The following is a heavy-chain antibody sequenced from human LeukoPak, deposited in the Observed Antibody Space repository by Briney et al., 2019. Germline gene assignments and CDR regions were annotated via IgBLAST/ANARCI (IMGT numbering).Heavy chain of an antibody. D-gene: IGHD6-19*01. J-gene: IGHJ4*02. Sequence: GGSLRLSCAASGFTFTNHGMHWVRQAPGKGLEWVAFIRNVGNNKYHADSVKGRFTISRDNSKSTQYLQMNSLRAEDTAVYYCARDHQSGYSSGWYDYWGQGTLVTVSS. CDR2: IRNVGNNK. CDR3: ARDHQSGYSSGWYDY. V-gene: IGHV3-30*02. CDR1: GFTFTNHG.